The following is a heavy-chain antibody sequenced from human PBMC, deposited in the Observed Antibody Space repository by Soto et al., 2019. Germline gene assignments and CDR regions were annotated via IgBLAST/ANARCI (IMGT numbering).Heavy chain of an antibody. V-gene: IGHV4-39*01. J-gene: IGHJ4*02. D-gene: IGHD4-17*01. Sequence: QVLLQESGPGLVKPSETLSLTCTVSGGSISDSSHYWAWIRQPPGKGLEWIATINYSGRTYYNPSLRSRVTISGDTSRDQFYLNLNSVTAADTDVYECARHFGNYGDWAFDFWGQGTLVTVSS. CDR2: INYSGRT. CDR3: ARHFGNYGDWAFDF. CDR1: GGSISDSSHY.